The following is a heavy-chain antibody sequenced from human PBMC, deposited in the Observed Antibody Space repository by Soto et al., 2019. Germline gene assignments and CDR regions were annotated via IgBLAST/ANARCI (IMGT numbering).Heavy chain of an antibody. V-gene: IGHV3-20*04. CDR3: ARVGDEGGGGGMDV. J-gene: IGHJ6*02. CDR2: INWNGGST. Sequence: EVQLVESGGGVVRPGGSLRLSCAASGFTFDDYDMTWVRQAPGKGLGWVSGINWNGGSTGYADSVKGRFTISRDNAKNSLYLQMNSLGGEDTALYYCARVGDEGGGGGMDVWGQGTTVTVSS. D-gene: IGHD1-26*01. CDR1: GFTFDDYD.